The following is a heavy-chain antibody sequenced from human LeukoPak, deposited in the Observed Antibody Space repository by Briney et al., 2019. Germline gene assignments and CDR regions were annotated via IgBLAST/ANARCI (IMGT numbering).Heavy chain of an antibody. Sequence: SVKVSCKASGGTFSSYAISWVRQAPGQGLEWMGGIIPIFGTANYAQKFQGRVTITADKSTSTAYMELSSLRSEDTAVYYCARAYYDILTGHPPGGMDVWGKGTTVTVSS. CDR2: IIPIFGTA. J-gene: IGHJ6*04. V-gene: IGHV1-69*06. CDR1: GGTFSSYA. D-gene: IGHD3-9*01. CDR3: ARAYYDILTGHPPGGMDV.